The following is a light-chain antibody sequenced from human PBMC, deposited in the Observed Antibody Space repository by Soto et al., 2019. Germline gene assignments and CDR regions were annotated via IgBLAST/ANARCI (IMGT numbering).Light chain of an antibody. J-gene: IGKJ1*01. CDR2: GAS. CDR3: QKLNDYPPWT. CDR1: QGSVSY. Sequence: VLWITQSPSLLDSPIXGSATIRCXXSQGSVSYLAWYQQKPGRAHKLLIFGASTLQSGVPSRVSGSGSGTDFTLTISSLQPEDFATYFCQKLNDYPPWTFGQGTKVDIK. V-gene: IGKV1D-8*03.